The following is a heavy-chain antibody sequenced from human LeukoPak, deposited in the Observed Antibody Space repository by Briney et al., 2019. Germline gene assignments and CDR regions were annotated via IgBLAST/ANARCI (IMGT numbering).Heavy chain of an antibody. CDR3: ARDGAYDSSGPIDC. Sequence: GGSLRLSCAASGFTFSSYSMTWVRQAPGKGLEWVSSISSSSGYIYYAESVKGRFTISRDNAKNSLYLQMNSLRAEDTAVYYCARDGAYDSSGPIDCWGQGTLVTVYS. V-gene: IGHV3-21*01. CDR1: GFTFSSYS. D-gene: IGHD3-22*01. CDR2: ISSSSGYI. J-gene: IGHJ4*02.